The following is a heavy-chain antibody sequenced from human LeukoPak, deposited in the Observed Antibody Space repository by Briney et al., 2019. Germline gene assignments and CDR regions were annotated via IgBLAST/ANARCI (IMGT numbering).Heavy chain of an antibody. D-gene: IGHD4-23*01. CDR2: MNPNNTNT. Sequence: GASVKVSCKASGYTFTSYDIYWVPQATGQGLEWMGWMNPNNTNTGYAQKFQGRVTITRNTSISTAYMELSSLRSEDTAVYYCARASNWGDYDGRVDYYYYMGVWGKGTTVTVSS. J-gene: IGHJ6*03. CDR3: ARASNWGDYDGRVDYYYYMGV. V-gene: IGHV1-8*03. CDR1: GYTFTSYD.